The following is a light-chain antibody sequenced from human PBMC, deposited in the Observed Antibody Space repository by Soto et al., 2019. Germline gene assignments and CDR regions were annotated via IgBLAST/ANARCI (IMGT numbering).Light chain of an antibody. CDR1: QGIRND. Sequence: IRMTQSPSSLSASLLYIVTITCXASQGIRNDLGWYQQKSGKAPKFLIYGASSLQSGVPSRFSGSGSGTEFTLTISNLQPEDFATYYCLHDYNYPYTFGQGTRLEIK. CDR2: GAS. J-gene: IGKJ5*01. V-gene: IGKV1-6*01. CDR3: LHDYNYPYT.